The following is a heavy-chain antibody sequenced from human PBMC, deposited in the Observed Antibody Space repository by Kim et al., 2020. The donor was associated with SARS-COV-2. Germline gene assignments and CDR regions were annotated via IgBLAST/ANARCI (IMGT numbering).Heavy chain of an antibody. CDR3: AKVSGIAAAGTAAFDI. CDR2: ISYDGSNK. J-gene: IGHJ3*02. Sequence: GGSLRLSCAASGFTFSSYGMHWVRQAPGKGLEWVAVISYDGSNKYYADSVKGRFTISRDNSKNTLYLQMNSLRAEDTAVYYCAKVSGIAAAGTAAFDIWG. D-gene: IGHD6-13*01. CDR1: GFTFSSYG. V-gene: IGHV3-30*18.